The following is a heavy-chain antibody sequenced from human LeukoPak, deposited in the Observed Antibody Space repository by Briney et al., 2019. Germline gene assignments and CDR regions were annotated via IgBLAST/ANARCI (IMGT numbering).Heavy chain of an antibody. CDR2: IYHSGST. CDR1: GYSISSGYY. Sequence: SETLSLTCTVSGYSISSGYYWGWIRQPPGKGLEWIGSIYHSGSTNYNPSLKSRVTISVDTSKNQFSLKLSSVTAADTAVYYCARGIVAGTYYYYYYMDVWGKGTTVTVSS. V-gene: IGHV4-38-2*02. J-gene: IGHJ6*03. D-gene: IGHD6-19*01. CDR3: ARGIVAGTYYYYYYMDV.